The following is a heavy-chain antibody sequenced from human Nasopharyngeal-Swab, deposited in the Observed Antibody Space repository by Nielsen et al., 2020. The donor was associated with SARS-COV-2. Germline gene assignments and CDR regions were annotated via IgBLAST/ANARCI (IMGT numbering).Heavy chain of an antibody. J-gene: IGHJ4*02. CDR2: IYYSGST. D-gene: IGHD3-16*02. Sequence: SETLSLTCTVSGGSISSSSYYWGWIRQPPGKGLEWIGSIYYSGSTYYNPSLKSRVTISVGTSKNQFSLKLSSVTAADTAVYYCARGMGSDYVWGSYRYEDYFDYWGQGTLVTVSS. CDR1: GGSISSSSYY. CDR3: ARGMGSDYVWGSYRYEDYFDY. V-gene: IGHV4-39*07.